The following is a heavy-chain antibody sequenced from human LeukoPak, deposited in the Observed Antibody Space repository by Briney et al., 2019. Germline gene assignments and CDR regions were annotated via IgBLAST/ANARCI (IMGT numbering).Heavy chain of an antibody. Sequence: PSETLSLTCAVYGGSFSGYYWSWIRQPPGKGLEWIGEINHSGSTNYNPSLKSRVTISVDTSKNQFSLKLSSVTAADTAVYYCARVLTPGYSYGYGYWGQGTPVTVSS. CDR1: GGSFSGYY. J-gene: IGHJ4*02. CDR2: INHSGST. V-gene: IGHV4-34*01. CDR3: ARVLTPGYSYGYGY. D-gene: IGHD5-18*01.